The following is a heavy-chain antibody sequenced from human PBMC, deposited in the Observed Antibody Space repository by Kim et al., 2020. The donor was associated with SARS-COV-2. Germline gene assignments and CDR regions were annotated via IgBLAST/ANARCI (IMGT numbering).Heavy chain of an antibody. CDR3: ARERQQLVPPGNYYYYYGMDV. V-gene: IGHV4-34*01. J-gene: IGHJ6*02. CDR1: GGSFSGYY. CDR2: INHSGST. Sequence: SETLSLTCAVYGGSFSGYYWSWIRQPPGKGLEWIGEINHSGSTNYNPSLKSRVTISVDTSKNQFSLKLSSVTAADTAVYYCARERQQLVPPGNYYYYYGMDVWGQGTTVTVSS. D-gene: IGHD6-13*01.